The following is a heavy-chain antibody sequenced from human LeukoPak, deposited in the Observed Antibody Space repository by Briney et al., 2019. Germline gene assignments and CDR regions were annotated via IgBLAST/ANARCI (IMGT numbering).Heavy chain of an antibody. D-gene: IGHD3-10*01. J-gene: IGHJ4*02. V-gene: IGHV4-39*01. CDR2: IFSSGSS. CDR3: ATRYGSGTYPRYYFDS. Sequence: SETLSLTCTVSGGSISSSSYHWGWIRQPPGKGLEWIGTIFSSGSSYYNPSLKSRLTISVDTSRNQFSLKLSSVTASDTAVYYCATRYGSGTYPRYYFDSWGQGTLVTVSS. CDR1: GGSISSSSYH.